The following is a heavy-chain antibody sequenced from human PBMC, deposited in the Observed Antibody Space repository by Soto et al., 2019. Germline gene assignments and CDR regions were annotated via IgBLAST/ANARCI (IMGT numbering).Heavy chain of an antibody. CDR1: GGSISTGGYY. CDR3: ARSVFP. J-gene: IGHJ5*02. CDR2: FYYSGST. V-gene: IGHV4-31*03. Sequence: QVQLQESGPGLVKPSQTLSLTCTVSGGSISTGGYYWNWIRQHPGKGLECIGYFYYSGSTYYHPSLKSRVTISVNTSKNKFSLTLSSVTDADTAVYYCARSVFPWGQGTLVTVSS.